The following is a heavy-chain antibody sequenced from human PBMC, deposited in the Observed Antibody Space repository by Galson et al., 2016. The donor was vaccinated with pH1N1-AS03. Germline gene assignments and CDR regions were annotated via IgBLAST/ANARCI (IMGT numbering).Heavy chain of an antibody. CDR1: GGSISSSTW. V-gene: IGHV4-4*02. J-gene: IGHJ3*01. Sequence: ETLSLTCVVSGGSISSSTWWSWVRQSPRKGLEWTGEIYHSGSTNYNPSLKSRVTMSVDKSKNQFSLKLNSVTAADTAVYYCAAGRTNAFDFWGQGTKVTVSS. D-gene: IGHD1-14*01. CDR2: IYHSGST. CDR3: AAGRTNAFDF.